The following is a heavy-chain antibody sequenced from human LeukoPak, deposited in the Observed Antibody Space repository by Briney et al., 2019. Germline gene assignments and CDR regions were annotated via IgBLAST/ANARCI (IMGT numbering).Heavy chain of an antibody. Sequence: GGSLRLSCAASGFTVSSNYMSWVRQAPGKGLEWVSVIYSGGSTYYADSVKGRFTISRDNSKNTLYLQMNSLRAEDTAVYYCARARGYSGYESKWYYYGMDVWGQGTTVTVSS. V-gene: IGHV3-53*01. CDR2: IYSGGST. J-gene: IGHJ6*02. D-gene: IGHD5-12*01. CDR1: GFTVSSNY. CDR3: ARARGYSGYESKWYYYGMDV.